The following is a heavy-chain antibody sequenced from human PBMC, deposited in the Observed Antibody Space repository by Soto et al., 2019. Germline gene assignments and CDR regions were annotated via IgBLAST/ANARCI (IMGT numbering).Heavy chain of an antibody. Sequence: EVQLVESGGGLVQPGRSLRLSCAASGFTFDDYVMHWVRQAPGKGLEWVSGISWNSGSIGCADSVKGRFTISRDNTKNSLYLQMNSLRAEDTAVYYCAKDVLPRYGSWSIHPDYWGQGTLVTVSS. CDR2: ISWNSGSI. CDR1: GFTFDDYV. V-gene: IGHV3-9*01. J-gene: IGHJ4*02. CDR3: AKDVLPRYGSWSIHPDY. D-gene: IGHD3-10*01.